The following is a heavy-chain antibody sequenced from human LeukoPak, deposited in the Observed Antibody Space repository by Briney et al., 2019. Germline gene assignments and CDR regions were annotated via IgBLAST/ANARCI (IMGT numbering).Heavy chain of an antibody. V-gene: IGHV4-34*01. D-gene: IGHD3-22*01. Sequence: PSETLSLTCAVYGGSFSGYYWSWLRQPPGKGLEWIGEINHSGSTDYNPSFKSRVTISVDTSKNQFSLKLSSVTAADTAVYYCARGLDYYDSSGPYWYFDLWGRGTLVTVSS. CDR1: GGSFSGYY. CDR3: ARGLDYYDSSGPYWYFDL. J-gene: IGHJ2*01. CDR2: INHSGST.